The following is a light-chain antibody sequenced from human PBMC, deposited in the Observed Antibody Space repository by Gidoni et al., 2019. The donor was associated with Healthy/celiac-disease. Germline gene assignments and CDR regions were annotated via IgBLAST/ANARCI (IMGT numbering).Light chain of an antibody. CDR1: QSVSSN. CDR2: CAS. CDR3: QQYNNWPL. J-gene: IGKJ1*01. Sequence: EIVMTQSPATLSVSPGERATLSCRASQSVSSNLAWYQQKPGQAPRLLIYCASTRATGIPARFSGSGSGTEFTLTISSLQSEDFAVYYCQQYNNWPLFGQXTKVEIK. V-gene: IGKV3-15*01.